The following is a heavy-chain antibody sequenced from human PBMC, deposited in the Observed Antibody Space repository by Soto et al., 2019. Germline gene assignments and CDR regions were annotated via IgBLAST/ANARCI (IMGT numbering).Heavy chain of an antibody. J-gene: IGHJ6*02. V-gene: IGHV5-10-1*01. CDR3: ARGVGILNDDSYYYYVMDF. CDR2: IDPSDSYT. D-gene: IGHD1-1*01. Sequence: GESLKISCKGSGYSFTSYWISWVRQMPGKGQEWMGRIDPSDSYTNYSPSFQGHVTISADKSISTAYLQWSSLKASDTAMYYCARGVGILNDDSYYYYVMDFCGQGTTVIVSS. CDR1: GYSFTSYW.